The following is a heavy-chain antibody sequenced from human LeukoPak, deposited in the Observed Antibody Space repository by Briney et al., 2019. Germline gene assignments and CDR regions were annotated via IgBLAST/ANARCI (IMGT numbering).Heavy chain of an antibody. J-gene: IGHJ4*02. D-gene: IGHD3-22*01. CDR2: ISGSSLYI. CDR1: GFTFSSYS. CDR3: ASDPPYHDGSGYYYDY. V-gene: IGHV3-21*06. Sequence: GGSLRLSCAASGFTFSSYSMNWVRQAPGKGLEWVASISGSSLYIYYAGSVKGRFTVSRDNAKNLLYLEMNSLRAEDTAVYYCASDPPYHDGSGYYYDYWGQGTLVTVSS.